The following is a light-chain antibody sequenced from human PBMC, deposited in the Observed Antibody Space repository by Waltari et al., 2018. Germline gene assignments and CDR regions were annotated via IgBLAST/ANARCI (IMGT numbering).Light chain of an antibody. CDR2: TDN. CDR1: SSNIGSNT. J-gene: IGLJ3*02. Sequence: QSVLTQPPSASGTPGQGVTISCSGSSSNIGSNTVSWYQQFPGTAPRLLMHTDNQRPSGGPARFSGSKSGTSASLAISGLQSEDEAHYFCAAWDDSLNGRVFGGGTKVTVL. V-gene: IGLV1-44*01. CDR3: AAWDDSLNGRV.